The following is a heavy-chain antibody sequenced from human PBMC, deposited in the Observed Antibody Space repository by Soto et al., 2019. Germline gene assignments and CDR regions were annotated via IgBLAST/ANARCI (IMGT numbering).Heavy chain of an antibody. CDR1: GGTFGNYA. Sequence: QQQLVQSGAEVKKPGSSVKVSCKASGGTFGNYAISWVRQAPGQGREWMGKIITIFKTANYAQKFQGRITITADRSPRTDTAYMELSSLRSEDTALYYCARVSLPGIYGADVWGQGPTVTVSS. CDR3: ARVSLPGIYGADV. D-gene: IGHD2-2*01. J-gene: IGHJ6*02. V-gene: IGHV1-69*06. CDR2: IITIFKTA.